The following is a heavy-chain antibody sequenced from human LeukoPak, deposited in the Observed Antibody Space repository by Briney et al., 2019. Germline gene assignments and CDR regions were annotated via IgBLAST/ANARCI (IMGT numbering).Heavy chain of an antibody. CDR1: GGTFTSYA. J-gene: IGHJ5*02. CDR2: IIPIFGKA. V-gene: IGHV1-69*06. D-gene: IGHD6-13*01. CDR3: ARVRQQLAYNWFDP. Sequence: ASVKVSCKASGGTFTSYAIGWGRQAPGQGLEWMGGIIPIFGKANYAQKFQGRVTMTEDKSTNTAYMELSSLRSEDTAVYYCARVRQQLAYNWFDPWGQGTLVTVSS.